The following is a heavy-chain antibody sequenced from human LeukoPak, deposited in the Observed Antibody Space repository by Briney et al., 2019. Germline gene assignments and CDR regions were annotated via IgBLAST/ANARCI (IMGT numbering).Heavy chain of an antibody. CDR1: GYTFTSYA. CDR2: INAGNGNT. D-gene: IGHD3-10*01. J-gene: IGHJ5*02. CDR3: ARDRITMVRGVPPKQNWFDP. Sequence: ASVKVSCKASGYTFTSYAVHWVRQAPGQRLEWMGWINAGNGNTKYSQKFQGRVTITRDTSASTAYMELSSLRSEDTAVYYCARDRITMVRGVPPKQNWFDPWGQGTLVTVSS. V-gene: IGHV1-3*01.